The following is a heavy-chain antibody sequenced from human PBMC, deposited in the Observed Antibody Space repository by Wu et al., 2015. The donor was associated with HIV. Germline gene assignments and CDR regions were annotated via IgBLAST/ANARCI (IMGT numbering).Heavy chain of an antibody. D-gene: IGHD4-11*01. Sequence: QVQLVQSGAEVKKPGASVKVSCQASGYTITTYDFNWVRQAPGQGLEWMAWINPSGGATIYAEAFEGRVTVTTDTSMKTVYMELESLTSGDTAMYFCARDATPITTEFDYWGQGTLITVSS. CDR1: GYTITTYD. V-gene: IGHV1-2*02. J-gene: IGHJ4*02. CDR3: ARDATPITTEFDY. CDR2: INPSGGAT.